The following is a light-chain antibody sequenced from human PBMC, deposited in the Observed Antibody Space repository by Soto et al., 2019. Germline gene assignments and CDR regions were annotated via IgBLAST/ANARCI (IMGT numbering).Light chain of an antibody. V-gene: IGLV1-44*01. CDR1: SANIVSNT. CDR2: SNN. CDR3: AAWDGSLNALV. J-gene: IGLJ3*02. Sequence: QSVLTQPPSASGTPGQRVTISCSGSSANIVSNTVNWYQQLPGTAPKLLIYSNNQRPSGVPDRFSGSKSGTSASLAISGLQSEDEADYYCAAWDGSLNALVFGGGTKVTVL.